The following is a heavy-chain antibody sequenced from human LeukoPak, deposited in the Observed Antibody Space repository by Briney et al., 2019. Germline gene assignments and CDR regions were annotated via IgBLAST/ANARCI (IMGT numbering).Heavy chain of an antibody. D-gene: IGHD1-26*01. CDR2: IKPDGSEK. CDR1: GFTFSSSW. Sequence: GGSLRLSCAASGFTFSSSWMSWVRQAPGKGLEWVTNIKPDGSEKYYVDSVKGRFTISRDNAKNSLYLQMNSLRAEDTALYYCARDTVGVTDYWGQGTLVTVSS. J-gene: IGHJ4*02. V-gene: IGHV3-7*01. CDR3: ARDTVGVTDY.